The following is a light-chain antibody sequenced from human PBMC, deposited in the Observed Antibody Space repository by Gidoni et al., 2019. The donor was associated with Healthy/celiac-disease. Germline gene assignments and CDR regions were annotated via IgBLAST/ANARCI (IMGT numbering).Light chain of an antibody. CDR1: SSDVGSYNL. J-gene: IGLJ2*01. CDR3: CSYAGSVV. CDR2: EGS. V-gene: IGLV2-23*01. Sequence: QSALNQPASVSGSPGQSLTISCTGTSSDVGSYNLLSWYQQHPGKAPKLMIYEGSKRPSGVSNRFSGSKSGNTASLTISGLQAEDEADYYCCSYAGSVVFGGGTKLTVL.